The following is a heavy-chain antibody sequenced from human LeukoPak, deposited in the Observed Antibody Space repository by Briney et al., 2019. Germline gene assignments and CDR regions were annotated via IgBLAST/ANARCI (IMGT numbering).Heavy chain of an antibody. V-gene: IGHV4-39*07. J-gene: IGHJ6*03. CDR3: ARFEFASSGYMDV. CDR1: GGSISSSSYY. CDR2: IYYSGST. Sequence: SETLSLTCTVSGGSISSSSYYWGWIRQPPGKGLEWIGSIYYSGSTYYNPSLKSRVTISVDTSKNQFSLKLSSVTAADTAVYYCARFEFASSGYMDVWGKGTTVTVSS. D-gene: IGHD1-26*01.